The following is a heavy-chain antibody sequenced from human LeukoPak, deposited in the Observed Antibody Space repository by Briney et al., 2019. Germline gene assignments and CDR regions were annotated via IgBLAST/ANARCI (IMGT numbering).Heavy chain of an antibody. J-gene: IGHJ4*02. Sequence: PGGSLRLSCAASGFTFSSYSMNWVRQAPGKGLEWVSSISSSSSYIYYADSVKGRFTISRDNAKNSLYLQMNSLRAEDTAVYYCARDRRGDDFWSGYWTDYWGQGTLVTVSS. V-gene: IGHV3-21*01. D-gene: IGHD3-3*01. CDR1: GFTFSSYS. CDR3: ARDRRGDDFWSGYWTDY. CDR2: ISSSSSYI.